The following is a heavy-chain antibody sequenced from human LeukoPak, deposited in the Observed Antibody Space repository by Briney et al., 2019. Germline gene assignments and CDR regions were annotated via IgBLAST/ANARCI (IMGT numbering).Heavy chain of an antibody. CDR1: GGTFSSYA. V-gene: IGHV1-69*13. Sequence: SVKVSCKASGGTFSSYAISWVRQAPGQGLEWMGGIIPIFGTANYAQKIQGRVTITADESTSTAYMELSSLRSEDTAVYYCARGSRLGPSRADYWGQGTLVTVSS. D-gene: IGHD2-2*01. J-gene: IGHJ4*02. CDR2: IIPIFGTA. CDR3: ARGSRLGPSRADY.